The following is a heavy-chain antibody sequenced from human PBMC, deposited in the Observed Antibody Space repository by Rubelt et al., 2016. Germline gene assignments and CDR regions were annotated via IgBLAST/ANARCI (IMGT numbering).Heavy chain of an antibody. J-gene: IGHJ6*02. D-gene: IGHD3-10*02. Sequence: ASGFTFSSYAMHWVRQAPGKGLEWVAVISYDGSNKYHADSVKGRFTISRDNSKNTLYLQMNSLRAEDTAVYYCARDGCITMSCMDVWGQGTTVTVSS. V-gene: IGHV3-30*04. CDR2: ISYDGSNK. CDR3: ARDGCITMSCMDV. CDR1: GFTFSSYA.